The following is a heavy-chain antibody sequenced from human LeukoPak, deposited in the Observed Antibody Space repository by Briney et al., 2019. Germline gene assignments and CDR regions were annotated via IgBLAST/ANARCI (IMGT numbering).Heavy chain of an antibody. V-gene: IGHV3-23*01. CDR2: ISGSGGST. CDR3: AKRAPPGTAVGVPYYFDH. D-gene: IGHD6-19*01. Sequence: GGSLRLSCAASGFTFSSYAMSWVRQAPGKGLEWVSAISGSGGSTYYADSVKGRFTISRDNSKNTLYLQMNSLRAEDTAVYYCAKRAPPGTAVGVPYYFDHWGQGTLVTVSS. CDR1: GFTFSSYA. J-gene: IGHJ4*02.